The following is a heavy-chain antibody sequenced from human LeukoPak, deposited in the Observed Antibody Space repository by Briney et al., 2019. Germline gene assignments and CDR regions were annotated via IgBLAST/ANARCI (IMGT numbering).Heavy chain of an antibody. CDR2: LYISGTA. Sequence: PSETLSLTCTVSGVSISDYYWNWIRQPAGKGLEWIGRLYISGTAHYSPSLKNRVTMSVDTSKNQFSLTLPSVTAADTAVYFCAREGDIPGSHPSSYYYYMDVWGKGTAVTVSS. D-gene: IGHD2-2*01. V-gene: IGHV4-4*07. CDR1: GVSISDYY. CDR3: AREGDIPGSHPSSYYYYMDV. J-gene: IGHJ6*03.